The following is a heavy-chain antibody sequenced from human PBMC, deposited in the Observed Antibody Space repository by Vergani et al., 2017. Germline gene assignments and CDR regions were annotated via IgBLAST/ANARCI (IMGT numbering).Heavy chain of an antibody. V-gene: IGHV4-34*01. D-gene: IGHD4-17*01. Sequence: QVQLQQWGAGLLKPSETLSLTCAVYGGSFSGYSWSWIRQPPGKGLEWIGYIYHSGSTYYNPSLKSRVTISVDRSKNQFSLKLSSVTAADTAVYYCARDLGYGDPNAFDIWGQGTMVTVSS. J-gene: IGHJ3*02. CDR2: IYHSGST. CDR1: GGSFSGYS. CDR3: ARDLGYGDPNAFDI.